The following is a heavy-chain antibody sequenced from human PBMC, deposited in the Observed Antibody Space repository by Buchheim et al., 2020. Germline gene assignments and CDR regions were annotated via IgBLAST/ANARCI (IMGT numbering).Heavy chain of an antibody. D-gene: IGHD6-19*01. Sequence: QVQLQESGPGLVKPSETLSLTCAVSGDSISSSKWWSWVRQPPGKGLEWIGEIFHSGSTNYNPSLKSRVTISVDKSKNQFSLKLNSVTAADTAVYYCARLGSIVVAGNALDYYYYGMDVWGQGTT. CDR3: ARLGSIVVAGNALDYYYYGMDV. V-gene: IGHV4-4*02. CDR2: IFHSGST. CDR1: GDSISSSKW. J-gene: IGHJ6*02.